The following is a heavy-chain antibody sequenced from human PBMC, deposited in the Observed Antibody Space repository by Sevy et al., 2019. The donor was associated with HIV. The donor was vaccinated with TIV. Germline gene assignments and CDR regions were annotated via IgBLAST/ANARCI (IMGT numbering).Heavy chain of an antibody. Sequence: SETLSLTCTVSGGSISSYYWSWIRQPPGKGLEWIGYIYYSGSTNYNPSLKSRVTISVDTSKNQFSLKLSSVTAADTAVYYCARDRDYDSSGNYYLYYGMDVWGQGTTVTVSS. V-gene: IGHV4-59*01. D-gene: IGHD3-22*01. CDR3: ARDRDYDSSGNYYLYYGMDV. J-gene: IGHJ6*02. CDR1: GGSISSYY. CDR2: IYYSGST.